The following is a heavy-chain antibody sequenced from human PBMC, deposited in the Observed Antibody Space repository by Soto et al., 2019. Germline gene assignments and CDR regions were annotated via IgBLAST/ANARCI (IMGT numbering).Heavy chain of an antibody. CDR2: IIPIFGTA. D-gene: IGHD6-6*01. J-gene: IGHJ4*02. CDR3: ASLLVWQLVTIDY. V-gene: IGHV1-69*12. CDR1: GGTFSSYA. Sequence: QVQLVQSGAEVKKPGSSVKVSCKASGGTFSSYAISWVRQAPGQGLEWMGGIIPIFGTANYAQKFQGRVTITADESTSTAYMELSRLRSEDTAEYYCASLLVWQLVTIDYWGQGTLVTVSS.